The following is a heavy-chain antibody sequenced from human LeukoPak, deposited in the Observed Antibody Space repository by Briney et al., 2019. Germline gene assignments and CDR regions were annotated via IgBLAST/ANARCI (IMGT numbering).Heavy chain of an antibody. J-gene: IGHJ4*02. CDR1: GGTFSINA. CDR2: IIPILGIA. D-gene: IGHD3-22*01. Sequence: SVTLSRTASGGTFSINAISSVLEAPGQGLEWMGRIIPILGIANYAQKFQGRVTITADKSTSTAYLDLSSLRSEDTAVYYCAGSTYYYDSSCYALDYWGQGTLVTVSS. CDR3: AGSTYYYDSSCYALDY. V-gene: IGHV1-69*04.